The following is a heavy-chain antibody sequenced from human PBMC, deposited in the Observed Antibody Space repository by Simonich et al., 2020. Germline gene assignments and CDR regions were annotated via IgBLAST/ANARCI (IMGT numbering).Heavy chain of an antibody. CDR1: GGSFSGYY. D-gene: IGHD1-26*01. V-gene: IGHV4-34*01. Sequence: QVQLQQWGAGLLKPSETLSLTCAAYGGSFSGYYWSWIRQPPGKGLEWIGEINHSGSTNTNPSLKRRVTISVDTSKNQFSLKLSSVTAADTAVYYCARLAPGYSGSYPEYFQHWGQGTLVTVSS. CDR2: INHSGST. J-gene: IGHJ1*01. CDR3: ARLAPGYSGSYPEYFQH.